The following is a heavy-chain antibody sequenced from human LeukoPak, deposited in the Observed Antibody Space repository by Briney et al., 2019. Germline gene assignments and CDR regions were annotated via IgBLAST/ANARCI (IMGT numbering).Heavy chain of an antibody. CDR2: IRYDGSNE. V-gene: IGHV3-30*02. D-gene: IGHD6-13*01. CDR3: AKQRSSSNQLFDY. Sequence: GGSLRLSCAASGFTFSSYGMHWVRQAPGKGLEWVSFIRYDGSNEYYADSVKGRFTISRDNSKNPVYLQMNSLRAEDTAVYYCAKQRSSSNQLFDYWGQGTLVTVSS. J-gene: IGHJ4*02. CDR1: GFTFSSYG.